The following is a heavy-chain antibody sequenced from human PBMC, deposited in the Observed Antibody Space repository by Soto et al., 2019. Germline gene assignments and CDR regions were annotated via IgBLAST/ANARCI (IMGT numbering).Heavy chain of an antibody. CDR2: ISGYNGNT. V-gene: IGHV1-18*01. D-gene: IGHD5-12*01. CDR1: GYTFLDYG. Sequence: QVQLVQSKTEVKQPGASVKVSCAASGYTFLDYGISWVRQVPGQGLEWMGWISGYNGNTNYSPSVQDRVTLTTKTSRSTAYMEIKRLRPDDTAVYYCARDSVTSITGPGKGADFWGQGTLVIVSS. J-gene: IGHJ4*02. CDR3: ARDSVTSITGPGKGADF.